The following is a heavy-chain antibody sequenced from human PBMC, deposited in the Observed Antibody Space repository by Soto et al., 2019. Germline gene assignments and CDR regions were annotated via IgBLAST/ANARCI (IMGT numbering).Heavy chain of an antibody. Sequence: SVKVSCKASGGTFSSYTISWARQAPGQGLEWMGRIIPILGIANYAQKFQGRVTITADKSTSTAYMELSSLRPEDTAVYYCARDHCSSTSCYTWYYYYYGMDVWGQ. CDR2: IIPILGIA. CDR1: GGTFSSYT. CDR3: ARDHCSSTSCYTWYYYYYGMDV. D-gene: IGHD2-2*02. V-gene: IGHV1-69*04. J-gene: IGHJ6*02.